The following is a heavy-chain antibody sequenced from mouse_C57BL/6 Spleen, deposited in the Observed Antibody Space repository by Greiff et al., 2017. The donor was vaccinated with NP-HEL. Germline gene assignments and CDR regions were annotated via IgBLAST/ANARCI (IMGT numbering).Heavy chain of an antibody. V-gene: IGHV1-81*01. D-gene: IGHD1-1*01. CDR1: GYTFTNYG. CDR2: IYPRSGNT. J-gene: IGHJ1*03. CDR3: ASSPSTTVVARPYVDV. Sequence: VQLQQSGAELARPGASVKLSCKASGYTFTNYGISWVKQRTGQGLEWIGEIYPRSGNTYYNEKFKGKATLTADKSSSTAYMELRSLTSEDSAVYFGASSPSTTVVARPYVDVWGTGTTVTVSS.